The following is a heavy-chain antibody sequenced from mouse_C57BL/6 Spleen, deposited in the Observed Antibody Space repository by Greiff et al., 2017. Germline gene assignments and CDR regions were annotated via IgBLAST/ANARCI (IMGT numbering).Heavy chain of an antibody. Sequence: EVQLVESGGGLVKPGGSLKLSCAASGFTFSSYNMSWVRQTPEKRLEWVATISGGGGNTYYPDSVKGRFTISRDNAKNTLYLQMSSLRSEDTALYYCARHAGQRYFDYWGQGTTLTVSS. CDR3: ARHAGQRYFDY. CDR1: GFTFSSYN. CDR2: ISGGGGNT. J-gene: IGHJ2*01. D-gene: IGHD3-3*01. V-gene: IGHV5-9*01.